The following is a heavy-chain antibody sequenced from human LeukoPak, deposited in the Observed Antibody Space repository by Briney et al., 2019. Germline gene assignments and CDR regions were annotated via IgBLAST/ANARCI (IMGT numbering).Heavy chain of an antibody. V-gene: IGHV3-23*01. CDR2: ISGSGGST. D-gene: IGHD2-2*01. Sequence: PGGSLRLSCAASGFTFSSYSMNWVRQAPGKGLEWVSAISGSGGSTYYADSVKGRFTISRDNSKNTLYLQMNSLRAEDTAVYYCAKEGYCSSTSCQRAFDIWGQGTMVTVSS. CDR3: AKEGYCSSTSCQRAFDI. CDR1: GFTFSSYS. J-gene: IGHJ3*02.